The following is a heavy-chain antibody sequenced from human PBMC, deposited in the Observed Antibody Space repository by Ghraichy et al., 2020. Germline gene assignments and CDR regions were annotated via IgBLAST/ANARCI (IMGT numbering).Heavy chain of an antibody. CDR2: INHSGST. CDR1: GGSFSGYY. V-gene: IGHV4-34*01. D-gene: IGHD2-2*02. J-gene: IGHJ6*02. Sequence: SETLSLTCAVYGGSFSGYYWSWIRQPPGKGLEWIGEINHSGSTNYNPSLKSRVTISVDTSKNQFSLKLSSVTAADTAVYYCARDRIVVVPAAIGQMGLYYYYYGMDVWGQGTTVTVSS. CDR3: ARDRIVVVPAAIGQMGLYYYYYGMDV.